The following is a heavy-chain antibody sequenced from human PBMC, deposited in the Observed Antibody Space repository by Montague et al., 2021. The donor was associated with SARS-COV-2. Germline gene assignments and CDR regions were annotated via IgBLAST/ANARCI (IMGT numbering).Heavy chain of an antibody. V-gene: IGHV4-59*01. CDR3: ARCITIFGVVGSWFDP. CDR2: IYYSGRT. D-gene: IGHD3-3*01. Sequence: SETLSLTCTISGASISSDDWSCTRLPPGKGREWNGFIYYSGRTNYNPSLKSRVTISVDTSKNQFSLKLSSVTAADTAVYYCARCITIFGVVGSWFDPWGQGTLVTVSS. J-gene: IGHJ5*02. CDR1: GASISSDD.